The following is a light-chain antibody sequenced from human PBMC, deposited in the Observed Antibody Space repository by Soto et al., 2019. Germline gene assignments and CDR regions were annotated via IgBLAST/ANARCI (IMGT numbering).Light chain of an antibody. Sequence: QAVVTQSPSASASLGASVKLTCTLSSGHSNNAVAWHQQQPEKGPRYLMKLNSDGSHTKGDGIPDRFSGSRSGTERYLTISSLHSEDEADYYCQTWGTGIHVVFGGGTKLTVL. CDR3: QTWGTGIHVV. J-gene: IGLJ2*01. CDR2: LNSDGSH. V-gene: IGLV4-69*01. CDR1: SGHSNNA.